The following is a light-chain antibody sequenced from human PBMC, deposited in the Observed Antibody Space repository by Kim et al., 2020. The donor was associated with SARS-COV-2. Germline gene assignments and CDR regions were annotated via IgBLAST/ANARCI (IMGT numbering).Light chain of an antibody. CDR2: DTS. Sequence: EIVLTQSPASLSLSPGEKATLSCRAGQSISTFLAWYKQRLGQAPKLLLYDTSKRAAGVPARFSASGSGTDFTLTISSLEPDDFATYYCQQRYSWPRTFGQGTKVDIK. CDR1: QSISTF. J-gene: IGKJ1*01. V-gene: IGKV3-11*01. CDR3: QQRYSWPRT.